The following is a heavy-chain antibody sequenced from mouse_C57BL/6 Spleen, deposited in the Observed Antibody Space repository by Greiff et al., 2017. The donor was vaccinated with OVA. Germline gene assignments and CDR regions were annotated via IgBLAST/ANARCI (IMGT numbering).Heavy chain of an antibody. CDR2: IRNKANGYTT. Sequence: EVKLMESGGGLVQPGGSLSLSCAASGFTFTDYYMSWVRQPPGKALEWLGFIRNKANGYTTEYSASVKGRFTISRDNSQSILYLQMNALRAEDSATYYCARYGIFAMDYWGQGTSVTVSS. CDR1: GFTFTDYY. J-gene: IGHJ4*01. CDR3: ARYGIFAMDY. V-gene: IGHV7-3*01.